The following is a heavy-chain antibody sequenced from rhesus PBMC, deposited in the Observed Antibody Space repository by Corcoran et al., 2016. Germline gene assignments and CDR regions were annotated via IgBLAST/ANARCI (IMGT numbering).Heavy chain of an antibody. Sequence: QVQLQESGPAVVKPSETLSLTCAVSGGSISSSNWWSWIRQSPGKGLEWIGYITSSGSTSYNPSLKSHVTISRDTAKNQFSLKLSSVTAADTAVYCCARDTSSWSIDYWGQGVLVTVSS. J-gene: IGHJ4*01. CDR3: ARDTSSWSIDY. V-gene: IGHV4-122*02. CDR1: GGSISSSNW. CDR2: ITSSGST. D-gene: IGHD6-13*01.